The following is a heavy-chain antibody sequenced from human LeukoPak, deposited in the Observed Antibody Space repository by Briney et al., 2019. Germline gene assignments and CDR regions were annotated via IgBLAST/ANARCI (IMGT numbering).Heavy chain of an antibody. V-gene: IGHV4-39*01. CDR1: GGSISSSSYY. CDR3: ARRSHSSSWYKYYFDY. Sequence: PSETLSLTCAVSGGSISSSSYYWGWIRQPPGKGLEWIGGIYYSWSTYYNPSLKSRVTISVDTSKNQFSLKLSSVTAADTAVYYGARRSHSSSWYKYYFDYWGQGTLVTVSS. CDR2: IYYSWST. D-gene: IGHD6-13*01. J-gene: IGHJ4*02.